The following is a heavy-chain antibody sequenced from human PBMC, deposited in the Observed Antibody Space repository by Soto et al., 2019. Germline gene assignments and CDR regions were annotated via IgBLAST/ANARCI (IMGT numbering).Heavy chain of an antibody. CDR1: GASISNNGYS. D-gene: IGHD6-19*01. CDR2: RNNRDDT. CDR3: ARGGSGWKALNWFDS. V-gene: IGHV4-31*03. J-gene: IGHJ5*01. Sequence: QVQLQESGPGLVKPSQTLSLTCTVSGASISNNGYSWSWIRQHPVKGLEWSGSRNNRDDTHYNPSLKTRVTLSLDSSKNPFTLRLVSVTAADTASYFCARGGSGWKALNWFDSWGQGTLVTVSS.